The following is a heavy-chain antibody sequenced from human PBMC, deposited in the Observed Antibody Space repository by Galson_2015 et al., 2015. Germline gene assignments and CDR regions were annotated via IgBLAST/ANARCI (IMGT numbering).Heavy chain of an antibody. CDR1: GFTFSSYR. Sequence: SLRLSCAASGFTFSSYRMNWVRQAPGKGLEWVSDISSGGSTISYADSVKGRFTISRDNAKNSLYLQMNGLRAEDTAVYYCAQKGRLASNYFYGMDVWGQGTTVIVSS. CDR2: ISSGGSTI. J-gene: IGHJ6*02. D-gene: IGHD6-19*01. CDR3: AQKGRLASNYFYGMDV. V-gene: IGHV3-48*01.